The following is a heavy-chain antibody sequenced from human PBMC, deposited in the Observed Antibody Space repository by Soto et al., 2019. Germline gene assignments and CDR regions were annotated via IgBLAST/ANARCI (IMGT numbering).Heavy chain of an antibody. D-gene: IGHD4-17*01. CDR3: ARGDATKIVVTTYYGMDV. V-gene: IGHV1-69*13. CDR1: GGSLSNYG. J-gene: IGHJ6*02. CDR2: IIPVFGTA. Sequence: GASVKVSCKASGGSLSNYGISWVRQAPGQGLEWMGGIIPVFGTANYAQKFQGRVTITADESTSIVYMDVTSLRSEDTAVYYCARGDATKIVVTTYYGMDVWGQGTTVTV.